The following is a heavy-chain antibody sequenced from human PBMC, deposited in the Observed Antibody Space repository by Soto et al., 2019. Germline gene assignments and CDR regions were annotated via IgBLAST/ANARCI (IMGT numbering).Heavy chain of an antibody. CDR3: ARERFQVISDGMDV. D-gene: IGHD2-21*01. Sequence: ASVKVSCKASGYTFTSYYMHWVRQAPGQGLEWMGIINPSGGSTTYAQKFQGRVTMTRDTSTSTVYMELSSLRFDDAAVYFCARERFQVISDGMDVWGQGTTVTV. CDR1: GYTFTSYY. CDR2: INPSGGST. J-gene: IGHJ6*02. V-gene: IGHV1-46*01.